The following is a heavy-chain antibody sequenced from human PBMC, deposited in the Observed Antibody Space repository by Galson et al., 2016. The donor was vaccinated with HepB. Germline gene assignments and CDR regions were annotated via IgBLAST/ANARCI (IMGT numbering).Heavy chain of an antibody. J-gene: IGHJ4*02. D-gene: IGHD6-13*01. Sequence: SLRLSCAASGFTFSSYDMHWVRQAPGKGLEWVSGMSDSDDIYYSPTVKGRFTISRDNSKNTVFLQLTSLRAEDTAVYYCAKDKRGHSSAWYWYFDYWGPGTLVSVSS. CDR2: MSDSDDI. V-gene: IGHV3-23*01. CDR1: GFTFSSYD. CDR3: AKDKRGHSSAWYWYFDY.